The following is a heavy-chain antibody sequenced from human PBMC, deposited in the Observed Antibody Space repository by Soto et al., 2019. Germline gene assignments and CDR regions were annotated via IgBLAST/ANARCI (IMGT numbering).Heavy chain of an antibody. CDR1: GGSISSGGYY. V-gene: IGHV4-31*03. CDR3: ARATRTYYDILTGRVEPGWFDP. D-gene: IGHD3-9*01. CDR2: IYYSGST. Sequence: PSETLSLTCTVSGGSISSGGYYWSWIRQHPGKGLEWIGYIYYSGSTYYNPSLKSRVTISVDTSKNQFSLKLSSVTAADTAVYYCARATRTYYDILTGRVEPGWFDPWGQGTLVTVSS. J-gene: IGHJ5*02.